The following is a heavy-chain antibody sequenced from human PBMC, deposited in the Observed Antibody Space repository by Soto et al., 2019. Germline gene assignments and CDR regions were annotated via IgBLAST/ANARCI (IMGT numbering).Heavy chain of an antibody. CDR1: CGSISSYY. CDR3: ARVRYYYGSGYYYYGMDV. Sequence: SETLSLTCTVSCGSISSYYWSWIRQPPGKGLEWIGYIYYSGSTNYNPSLKSRVTISVDTSKNQFSLKLSSVTAADTAVYYCARVRYYYGSGYYYYGMDVWGQGNTVTGS. CDR2: IYYSGST. D-gene: IGHD3-10*01. J-gene: IGHJ6*02. V-gene: IGHV4-59*01.